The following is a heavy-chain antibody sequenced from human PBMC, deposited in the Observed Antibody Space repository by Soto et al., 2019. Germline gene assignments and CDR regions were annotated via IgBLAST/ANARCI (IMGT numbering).Heavy chain of an antibody. Sequence: QLHLQESGPGLVKPSETLSLTCTVSGDSFSTSNYYWGWIRQPPGKGLEWIGNIFYGGGTGVTYYHPSLKGRVSISVDTSKTQFSLKLRSITAADTAFYFCARRGGGDSLFDSWGQGKLVTVSS. J-gene: IGHJ4*02. CDR3: ARRGGGDSLFDS. CDR2: IFYGGGTGVT. V-gene: IGHV4-39*01. D-gene: IGHD4-17*01. CDR1: GDSFSTSNYY.